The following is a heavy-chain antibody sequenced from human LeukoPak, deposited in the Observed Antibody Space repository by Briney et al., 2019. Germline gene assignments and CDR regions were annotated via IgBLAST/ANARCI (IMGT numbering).Heavy chain of an antibody. CDR1: GGSISSSSYY. CDR3: ARTRWLQLILVDY. V-gene: IGHV4-39*07. D-gene: IGHD5-24*01. J-gene: IGHJ4*02. CDR2: IYYSGST. Sequence: SGTLSLTCTVSGGSISSSSYYWGWIRQPPGKGLEWIGSIYYSGSTYYNPSLKSRVTISVDTSKNQFSLKLSSVTAADTAVYYCARTRWLQLILVDYWGQGTLVTVSS.